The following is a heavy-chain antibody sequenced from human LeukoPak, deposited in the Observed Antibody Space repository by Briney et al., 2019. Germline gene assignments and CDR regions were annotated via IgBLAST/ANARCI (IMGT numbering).Heavy chain of an antibody. D-gene: IGHD1-26*01. Sequence: ASVKVSCKASGYTFTGYYMHWVRQAPGQGLECMGWINPNSGGTNYAQKFQGRVTMTRDTSISTAYMEPSRLRSDDTAVYYCARDAGATTLGAFDIWGQGTMVTVSS. CDR3: ARDAGATTLGAFDI. CDR2: INPNSGGT. CDR1: GYTFTGYY. V-gene: IGHV1-2*02. J-gene: IGHJ3*02.